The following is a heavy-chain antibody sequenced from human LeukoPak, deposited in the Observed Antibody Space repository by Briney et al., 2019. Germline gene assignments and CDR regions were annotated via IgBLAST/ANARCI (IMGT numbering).Heavy chain of an antibody. Sequence: SETLSLTCTVSGDSINSHSYYWGWIRQPPGKGLEWIGSVYYDGTSYSNPSLKSRVAVFVDTSRDQFSLDLSFVTAADTALYYCVRHISTNTGYFDSCGQGTLVSVSS. V-gene: IGHV4-39*01. J-gene: IGHJ4*02. D-gene: IGHD5-24*01. CDR2: VYYDGTS. CDR3: VRHISTNTGYFDS. CDR1: GDSINSHSYY.